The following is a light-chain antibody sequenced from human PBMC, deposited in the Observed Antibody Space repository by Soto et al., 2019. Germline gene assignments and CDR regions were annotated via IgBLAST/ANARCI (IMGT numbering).Light chain of an antibody. Sequence: QSALTQPASVSGSPGQSITISCSGTSSDVGAHKYVSWYQQHPGKVPKLIIYDVSIRPSGVSSRFSGSKSGNTASLTISGLQAEDEADYYCSSYTTSTTVLFGGGTQLTVL. J-gene: IGLJ3*02. CDR3: SSYTTSTTVL. V-gene: IGLV2-14*03. CDR2: DVS. CDR1: SSDVGAHKY.